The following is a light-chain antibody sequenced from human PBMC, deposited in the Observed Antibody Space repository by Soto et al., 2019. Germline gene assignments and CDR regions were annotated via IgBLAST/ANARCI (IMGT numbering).Light chain of an antibody. CDR1: QNISRS. Sequence: EIVMTQSPVTLSVSPGERATLSCRASQNISRSLAWYQQKPGQPPRLLIYDTSNRAAGVPARFSGSRSGTDFTLTISSLEPEDFAVYFCHQRNKFGQGTRLEIK. J-gene: IGKJ5*01. CDR3: HQRNK. V-gene: IGKV3-11*01. CDR2: DTS.